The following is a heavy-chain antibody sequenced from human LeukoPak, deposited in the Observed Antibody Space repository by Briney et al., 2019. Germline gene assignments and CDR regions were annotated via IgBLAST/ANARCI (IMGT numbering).Heavy chain of an antibody. J-gene: IGHJ3*02. CDR2: ISSSSSYI. CDR1: GFTFSSYS. V-gene: IGHV3-21*01. D-gene: IGHD1-26*01. CDR3: APKSWEGAFDI. Sequence: GGSLRLSCAASGFTFSSYSMNWVRQAPGKGLEWVSSISSSSSYIYYADSVKGRFTISRDNAKNSLYLQMNSLRAEDTAVYYCAPKSWEGAFDIWGQGTMVTVSS.